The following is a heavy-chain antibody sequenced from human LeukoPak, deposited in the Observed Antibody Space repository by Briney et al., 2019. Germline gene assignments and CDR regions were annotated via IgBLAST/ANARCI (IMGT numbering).Heavy chain of an antibody. CDR1: GGTFSNYA. J-gene: IGHJ4*02. CDR3: AKGSYGYDY. V-gene: IGHV1-69*04. D-gene: IGHD5-18*01. CDR2: IIPILGIA. Sequence: SVKVSCKPSGGTFSNYAISWVRPAPGQGLEWMGRIIPILGIANYAQKFQGRVTITADKSTSTAYMELSSLRSEDTAVYYCAKGSYGYDYWGQGTLVTVSS.